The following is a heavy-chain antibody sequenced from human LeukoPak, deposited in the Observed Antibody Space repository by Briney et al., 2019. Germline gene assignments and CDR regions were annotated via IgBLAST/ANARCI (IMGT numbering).Heavy chain of an antibody. D-gene: IGHD2-2*01. CDR3: AIFGGVYCSSTSCLDGLYYFDY. CDR1: GYTFTGYY. V-gene: IGHV1-2*02. J-gene: IGHJ4*02. Sequence: ASVKVSCKASGYTFTGYYMHWVRQAPGQGLEWMGWINPNSGGTNYAQKFQGRVTMTRDTSISTAYMELSRLRSDDTAVYYCAIFGGVYCSSTSCLDGLYYFDYWGQGTLVIVSS. CDR2: INPNSGGT.